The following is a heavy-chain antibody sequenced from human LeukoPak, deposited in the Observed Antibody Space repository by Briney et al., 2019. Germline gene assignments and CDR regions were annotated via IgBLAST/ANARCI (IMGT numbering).Heavy chain of an antibody. J-gene: IGHJ4*02. V-gene: IGHV3-20*01. D-gene: IGHD1-20*01. CDR2: INWNGGST. CDR1: VFTFDDYG. CDR3: ARDLGYNWNDGGY. Sequence: GGSLRLSCAASVFTFDDYGMSWLRQAPGKGLEWVSGINWNGGSTGYADSVKGRFTISRDNAKNSLYLQMNSLRAEDTALYHCARDLGYNWNDGGYWGQGTLVTVSS.